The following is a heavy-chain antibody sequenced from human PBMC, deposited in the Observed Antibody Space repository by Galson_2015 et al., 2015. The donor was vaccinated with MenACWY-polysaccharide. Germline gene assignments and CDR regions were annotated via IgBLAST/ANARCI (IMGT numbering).Heavy chain of an antibody. D-gene: IGHD1-7*01. CDR2: VRDKPHSYTT. J-gene: IGHJ5*01. Sequence: SLRLSCAASGFTFSDYYMDWGRQAPGKGLEWVARVRDKPHSYTTEYAASVKVRSTVSRDDSKNSLYLQMNSLKTDDTAVYYCSRGLNGNYLPLVFGSWGRASLVTVSS. CDR1: GFTFSDYY. CDR3: SRGLNGNYLPLVFGS. V-gene: IGHV3-72*01.